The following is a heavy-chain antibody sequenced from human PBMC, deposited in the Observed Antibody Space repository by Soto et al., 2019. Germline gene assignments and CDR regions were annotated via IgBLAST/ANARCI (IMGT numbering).Heavy chain of an antibody. CDR1: GYTLTSYD. CDR3: ARGFRVAATRWWFDP. Sequence: ASGKVSCKASGYTLTSYDSSWVRQAPGQGLEWMGWISTYNGNTNYAQKLQGRVTMTTDTSTSTAYMELRSLRSDDTAVYYCARGFRVAATRWWFDPWGQGTLVTVSS. D-gene: IGHD2-15*01. CDR2: ISTYNGNT. V-gene: IGHV1-18*01. J-gene: IGHJ5*02.